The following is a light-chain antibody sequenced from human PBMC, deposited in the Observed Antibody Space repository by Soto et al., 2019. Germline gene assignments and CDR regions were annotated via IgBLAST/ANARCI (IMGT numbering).Light chain of an antibody. V-gene: IGKV3-15*01. CDR1: QSISSN. CDR3: QQCGSSPIT. CDR2: GAS. Sequence: EIVMTQSPATLSVSPGERATLSCRASQSISSNLAWYQQKPGQAPRLLIYGASTRATGIPARFSGSGSGTDFTLTISRLEPEDFAVYYCQQCGSSPITFGQGTRLEIK. J-gene: IGKJ5*01.